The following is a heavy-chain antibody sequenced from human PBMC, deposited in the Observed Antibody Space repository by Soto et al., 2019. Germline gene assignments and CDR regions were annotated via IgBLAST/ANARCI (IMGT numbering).Heavy chain of an antibody. Sequence: SVKISCKASGDVFRSYGINWVRQAPGQGLEWMGGIIPISGTTNYAQKFQGRVAITADESTDTVYMELSRLRSEDTAVYFCARVRCFNGLCHTADYGMDVWGQGTTVTVSS. CDR3: ARVRCFNGLCHTADYGMDV. CDR1: GDVFRSYG. J-gene: IGHJ6*02. D-gene: IGHD2-8*01. CDR2: IIPISGTT. V-gene: IGHV1-69*13.